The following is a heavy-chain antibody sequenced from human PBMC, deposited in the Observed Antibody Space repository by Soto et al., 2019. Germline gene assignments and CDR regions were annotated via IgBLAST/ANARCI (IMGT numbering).Heavy chain of an antibody. J-gene: IGHJ2*01. CDR2: VSPIFGTT. CDR3: AGGGSSGGWYFDL. V-gene: IGHV1-69*01. CDR1: GGSFSSPT. D-gene: IGHD1-26*01. Sequence: QVQLVQSGAEVKKPGSSVKVSCKASGGSFSSPTISWVRQAPGQGLEWMGGVSPIFGTTHYAQKFQGRVTITADASSGTAYMELSSLKSEDTAVYYCAGGGSSGGWYFDLWGRGTLVTVPS.